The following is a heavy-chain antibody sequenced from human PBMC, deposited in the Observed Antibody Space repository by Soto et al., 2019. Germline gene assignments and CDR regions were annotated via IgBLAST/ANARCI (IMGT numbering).Heavy chain of an antibody. V-gene: IGHV4-30-4*02. CDR1: GVPFSSDDYY. J-gene: IGHJ1*01. D-gene: IGHD3-22*01. Sequence: PSDTLSPTCTVPGVPFSSDDYYWSWIRQAPGRGLGWTGYIHSSGRIYYNPSLKSRATMSIDTAENQSSLKASSVTVADTAVYYCARDLDELNDDTSGPFPRPGWGQGTLVTVSS. CDR2: IHSSGRI. CDR3: ARDLDELNDDTSGPFPRPG.